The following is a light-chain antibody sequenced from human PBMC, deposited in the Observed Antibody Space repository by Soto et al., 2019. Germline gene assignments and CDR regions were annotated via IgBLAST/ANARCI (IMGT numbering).Light chain of an antibody. V-gene: IGKV3-15*01. CDR2: GAS. Sequence: EIVLTQSPGTLSLSPGDIATLSCRASQSVSSNLAWYQQKPGQAPRLLIYGASTRATGIPARFSGSWSGTEFTLTISSLQSEDVAVYYCQQFNNWPRTFGQGTKVDIK. CDR3: QQFNNWPRT. J-gene: IGKJ1*01. CDR1: QSVSSN.